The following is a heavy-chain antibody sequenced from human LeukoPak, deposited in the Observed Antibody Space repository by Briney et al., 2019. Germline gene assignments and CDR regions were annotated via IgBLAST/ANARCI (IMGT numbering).Heavy chain of an antibody. D-gene: IGHD1-26*01. CDR3: ARGPGGGNYSDAFDI. CDR1: GGSIRSDY. Sequence: SETLSLTCTISGGSIRSDYWSWIRQPPGKGLEWVAYIYNSGSTSYNPSLKSRVTISMNTSKNQFSLKLSSVTAADTAVYYCARGPGGGNYSDAFDIWGQGTMVTVSS. CDR2: IYNSGST. V-gene: IGHV4-59*01. J-gene: IGHJ3*02.